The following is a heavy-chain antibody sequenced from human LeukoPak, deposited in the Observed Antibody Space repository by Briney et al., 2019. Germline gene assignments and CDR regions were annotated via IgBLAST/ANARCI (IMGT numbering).Heavy chain of an antibody. V-gene: IGHV4-61*02. D-gene: IGHD6-19*01. CDR2: IYTSGST. CDR1: GGSISSGSYY. J-gene: IGHJ4*02. CDR3: ARGPPYSSGWHWGHPFDY. Sequence: SQTLSLTCTVSGGSISSGSYYWSWIRQPAGKGLEWIGRIYTSGSTNYNPSLKSRVTISVDTTKNQFSLKLGSVTAADTAVYYCARGPPYSSGWHWGHPFDYWGQGTLVTVSS.